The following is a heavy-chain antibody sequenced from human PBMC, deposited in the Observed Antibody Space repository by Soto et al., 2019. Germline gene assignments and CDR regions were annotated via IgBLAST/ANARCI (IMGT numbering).Heavy chain of an antibody. CDR1: GGSISSTNW. CDR3: GRWLGTSYGMDV. Sequence: SETLSLTCAVSGGSISSTNWWSWVRQSPGKGLEWIGEIYHNGSPDYNPSLKSRVTISVDKSKSHVFLKLTSVTAADTAMYFCGRWLGTSYGMDVWGQGTAVTVSS. V-gene: IGHV4-4*02. CDR2: IYHNGSP. J-gene: IGHJ6*02. D-gene: IGHD3-10*01.